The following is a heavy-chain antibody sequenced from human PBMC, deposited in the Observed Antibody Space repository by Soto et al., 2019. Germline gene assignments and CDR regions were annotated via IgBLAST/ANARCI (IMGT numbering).Heavy chain of an antibody. CDR1: GFTFSSYG. Sequence: QVPLVESGGGVVQPGRSLRLSCAASGFTFSSYGMHWVRQAPGKGLEWVAVISYDGSNKYYADSVKGRFTISRDNSKNTLYLQMNSLRAEDTAVYYCAKDRGYSTWGQGTLVTVSS. J-gene: IGHJ5*02. D-gene: IGHD1-1*01. CDR2: ISYDGSNK. CDR3: AKDRGYST. V-gene: IGHV3-30*18.